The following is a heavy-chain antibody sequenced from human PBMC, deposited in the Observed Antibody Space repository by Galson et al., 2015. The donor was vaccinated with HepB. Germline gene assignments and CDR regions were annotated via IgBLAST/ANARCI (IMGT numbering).Heavy chain of an antibody. J-gene: IGHJ3*02. CDR2: INTNTGNP. CDR1: GYTFTSYA. D-gene: IGHD6-19*01. V-gene: IGHV7-4-1*02. CDR3: ARDATWLVRGGDAFDI. Sequence: SVKVSCKASGYTFTSYAMNWVRQAPGQGLEWMGWINTNTGNPTYAQGFTGRFVFSLDTSVSTAYLQISSLKAEDTAVYYCARDATWLVRGGDAFDIWGQGTMVTVSS.